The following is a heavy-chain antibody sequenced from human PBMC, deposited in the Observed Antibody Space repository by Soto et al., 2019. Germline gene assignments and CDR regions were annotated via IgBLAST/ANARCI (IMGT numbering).Heavy chain of an antibody. J-gene: IGHJ4*02. CDR2: VNHIGST. CDR3: ARGISLIVEVQRDAPDKYYFDS. D-gene: IGHD2-15*01. V-gene: IGHV4-34*01. Sequence: SETLSLTCAVYGGSFSGYFWSWIRQSPGKGLEWIGEVNHIGSTNSNPSLKSRVAVSVYTSKNQISLKLRSVTAADTAVYYCARGISLIVEVQRDAPDKYYFDSWGQGTLVTVSS. CDR1: GGSFSGYF.